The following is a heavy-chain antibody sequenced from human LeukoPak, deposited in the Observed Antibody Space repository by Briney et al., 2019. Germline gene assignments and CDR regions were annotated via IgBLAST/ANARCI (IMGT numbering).Heavy chain of an antibody. CDR1: GFTFSSYG. CDR2: ISYDGSNK. D-gene: IGHD3-16*01. V-gene: IGHV3-30*18. CDR3: AKSGGVNH. J-gene: IGHJ5*02. Sequence: GGSLTLSCAASGFTFSSYGMHWGRQAQSKGLEWVAVISYDGSNKYYADSVKGRFTISRDNSKNTLYLQMNSLRAEDTAVYYCAKSGGVNHWGQGTLVTVSS.